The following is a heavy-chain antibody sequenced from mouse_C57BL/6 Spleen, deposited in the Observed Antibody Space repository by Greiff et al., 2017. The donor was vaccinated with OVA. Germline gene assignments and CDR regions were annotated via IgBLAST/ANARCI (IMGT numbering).Heavy chain of an antibody. Sequence: EVQLVESGEGLVKPGGSLKLSCAASGFTFSSYAMSWVRQTPEKRLEWVAYISSGGDYIYYADTVKGRFTISRDNARNTLYLQMSSLKSEDTAMYYCTRDTVYYGRSRYAMDYWGQGTTVTVSS. V-gene: IGHV5-9-1*02. CDR1: GFTFSSYA. CDR3: TRDTVYYGRSRYAMDY. D-gene: IGHD1-1*01. CDR2: ISSGGDYI. J-gene: IGHJ4*01.